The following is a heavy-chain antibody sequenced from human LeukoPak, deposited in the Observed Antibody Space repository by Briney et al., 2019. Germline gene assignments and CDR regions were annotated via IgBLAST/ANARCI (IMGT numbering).Heavy chain of an antibody. Sequence: GGSLRLSCAASGFTFSSYSMMWVRQAPGKGLEWVSSISSSSVYIDYADSVKGRFTISRDNAKNSLYLQMASLRAEDTAVYYCARDVGKAYFDYWGQGTLVTVSS. CDR1: GFTFSSYS. J-gene: IGHJ4*02. D-gene: IGHD2-15*01. V-gene: IGHV3-21*01. CDR2: ISSSSVYI. CDR3: ARDVGKAYFDY.